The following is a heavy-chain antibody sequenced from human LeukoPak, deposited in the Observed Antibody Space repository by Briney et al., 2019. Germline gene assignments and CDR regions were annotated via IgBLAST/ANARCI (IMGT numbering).Heavy chain of an antibody. J-gene: IGHJ2*01. CDR1: GGSIRSYY. V-gene: IGHV4-59*08. CDR2: IYYSGST. Sequence: SETLSPTCTVSGGSIRSYYWSWIRQPPGKGLEWIGYIYYSGSTNYNPSLKSRVTISVDTSKNQFSLKLSSVTAADTAVYYCARHPGYSSGWYGHDWYFDLWGRGTLVTVSS. D-gene: IGHD6-19*01. CDR3: ARHPGYSSGWYGHDWYFDL.